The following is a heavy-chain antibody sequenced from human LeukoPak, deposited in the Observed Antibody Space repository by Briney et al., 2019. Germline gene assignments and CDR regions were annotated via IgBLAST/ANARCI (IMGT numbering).Heavy chain of an antibody. CDR2: INPNSGET. D-gene: IGHD4-11*01. V-gene: IGHV1-2*02. Sequence: ASVKVTCKTSGYTFTDYYIHWVRQAPGQGLEWMGWINPNSGETNSAQKFQGRVTMTGDTSISTAYMELRRVTSDDTAVYYCARDRDYSNTEMGFDYWGQGALVTVSS. CDR3: ARDRDYSNTEMGFDY. CDR1: GYTFTDYY. J-gene: IGHJ4*02.